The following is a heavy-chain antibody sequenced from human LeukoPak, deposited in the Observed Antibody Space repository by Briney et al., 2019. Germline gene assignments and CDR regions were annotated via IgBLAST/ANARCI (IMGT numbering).Heavy chain of an antibody. CDR3: ARDPQADSSGRYGGDY. Sequence: KPPETMSLTCTVSGGSISSYYWSWIRQPAGKGLEWIGRIYTSGSTNYNPSLKSRVTMSVDTSKNQFSLKLSSVTAADTAVYYCARDPQADSSGRYGGDYWGKGTLVPVSS. V-gene: IGHV4-4*07. CDR2: IYTSGST. J-gene: IGHJ4*02. D-gene: IGHD6-19*01. CDR1: GGSISSYY.